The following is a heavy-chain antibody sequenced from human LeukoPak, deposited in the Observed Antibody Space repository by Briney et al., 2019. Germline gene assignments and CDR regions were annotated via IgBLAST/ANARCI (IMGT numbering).Heavy chain of an antibody. D-gene: IGHD3-3*01. CDR3: AGHKIQRSLGGVPDWFDP. CDR2: IHYSGNT. Sequence: SETPSLTCAVSGASLDSGDYYWGWIRQSPGRGLECIASIHYSGNTYYDPSLKSRVTLSVDTSKNQFSLSLTSVTSADTAIYYCAGHKIQRSLGGVPDWFDPWGQGTLVTVSS. CDR1: GASLDSGDYY. V-gene: IGHV4-39*07. J-gene: IGHJ5*02.